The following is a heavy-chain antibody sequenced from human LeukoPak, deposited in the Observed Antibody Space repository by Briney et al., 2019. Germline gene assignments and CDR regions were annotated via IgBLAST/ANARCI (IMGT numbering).Heavy chain of an antibody. CDR1: EFTFSTYS. CDR3: ARISRGGPTDY. Sequence: GGFLRLSCAGSEFTFSTYSMSWVRQSPGKGLEWVSSIDSGGTFKYYADSVRGRFTVSRDNAQNSLYLQMNSLRAEDTAVYYCARISRGGPTDYWGQGTLVTVSS. V-gene: IGHV3-21*04. D-gene: IGHD2-15*01. J-gene: IGHJ4*02. CDR2: IDSGGTFK.